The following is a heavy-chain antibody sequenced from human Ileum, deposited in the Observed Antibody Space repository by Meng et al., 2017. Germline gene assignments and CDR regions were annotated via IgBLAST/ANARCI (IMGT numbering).Heavy chain of an antibody. V-gene: IGHV4-39*06. D-gene: IGHD3-22*01. CDR1: GDSISGSRDY. CDR2: IYYSGHT. Sequence: RRQLRESGPALVKPSETLSLTCTVFGDSISGSRDYWGWIRQPPGKGLEWIGSIYYSGHTYENPSLKSRVTISVDTSKNQFSLKLRSLTAADTAVYYCARSRGYWESRGYDRSSFDPWGQGTLVTVSS. J-gene: IGHJ5*02. CDR3: ARSRGYWESRGYDRSSFDP.